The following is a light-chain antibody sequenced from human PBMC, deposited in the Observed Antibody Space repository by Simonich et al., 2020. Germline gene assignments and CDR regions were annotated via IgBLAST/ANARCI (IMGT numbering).Light chain of an antibody. CDR1: QGISSA. V-gene: IGKV1-13*02. CDR2: RAS. J-gene: IGKJ4*01. Sequence: AIQLTQSPSSLSASVGDRVTITCRASQGISSALAWYKQKPGKAPKLLIYRASSLESGVPSRFSGSGSGTDFTLTISSLQPEDFATYYCQQFNSYPLTFGGGTKVEIK. CDR3: QQFNSYPLT.